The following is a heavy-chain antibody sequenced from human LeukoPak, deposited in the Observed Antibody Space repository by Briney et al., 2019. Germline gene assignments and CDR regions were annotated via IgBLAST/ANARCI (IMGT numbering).Heavy chain of an antibody. J-gene: IGHJ4*02. V-gene: IGHV4-59*12. CDR2: IYYSGST. CDR1: GGSISSYY. CDR3: ARGSYGNFDY. Sequence: SETLSLTCTVSGGSISSYYWSWIRQPPGKGLEWIGYIYYSGSTNYNPSLKSRVTISVDTSKNQFSLKLSSVTAADTAVYYCARGSYGNFDYWGQGTLVTVSS. D-gene: IGHD5-18*01.